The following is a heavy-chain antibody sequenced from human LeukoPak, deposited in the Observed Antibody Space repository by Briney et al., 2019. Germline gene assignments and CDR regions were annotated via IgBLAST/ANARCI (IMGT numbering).Heavy chain of an antibody. V-gene: IGHV4-4*08. CDR3: VGLVVPGWFDP. J-gene: IGHJ5*02. CDR1: GGSIDTYY. D-gene: IGHD2-15*01. CDR2: VFHTGST. Sequence: SETLSLTCTVSGGSIDTYYWNWIRQPPGKGLEWIGYVFHTGSTNYNPSLKSRVTISVDTSKNQFSLKLSSVIATDTAVYYCVGLVVPGWFDPWGQGTLVTVSS.